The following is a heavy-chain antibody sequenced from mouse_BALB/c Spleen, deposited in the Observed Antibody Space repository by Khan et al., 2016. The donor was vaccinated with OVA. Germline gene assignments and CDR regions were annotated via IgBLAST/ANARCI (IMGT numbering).Heavy chain of an antibody. V-gene: IGHV2-6-1*01. CDR1: GFSLTNYG. Sequence: QVQLKQSGPGLVAPSQSLSLTCTISGFSLTNYGVHWVRQPPGKGLEWLVVIWSDGSTTYNSALRSRLTISKDNSKSQVFLKMNSLQADDTAIYFCARQPYYHYNIMDYWGQGTSGTVSS. CDR3: ARQPYYHYNIMDY. D-gene: IGHD2-10*01. CDR2: IWSDGST. J-gene: IGHJ4*01.